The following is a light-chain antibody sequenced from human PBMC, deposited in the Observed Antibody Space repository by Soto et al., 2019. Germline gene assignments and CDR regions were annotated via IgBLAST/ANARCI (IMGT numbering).Light chain of an antibody. CDR1: QSVGSD. V-gene: IGKV3-11*01. CDR2: DAS. CDR3: QQRSSWPIT. J-gene: IGKJ5*01. Sequence: EIVLTQSPATLSLSPGEGATLSCRASQSVGSDLAWYQQKPGQAPRLLIYDASTGATGTPARFTGSGSGTDFTLTISSLEPEDFAVYYCQQRSSWPITFGQGTRLEIK.